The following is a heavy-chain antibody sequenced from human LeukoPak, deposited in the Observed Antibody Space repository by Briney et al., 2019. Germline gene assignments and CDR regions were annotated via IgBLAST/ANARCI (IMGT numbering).Heavy chain of an antibody. CDR3: ASRVTTPFFDY. Sequence: SETLSLTCTVSGGSISSSSYYCGWIRQPPGKGLEWIGNVYYSGSTYQNPSLKSRVTISVDTSKNQFSLKLSSVTAADTAVYHCASRVTTPFFDYWGQGTLVTVSS. CDR1: GGSISSSSYY. J-gene: IGHJ4*02. D-gene: IGHD4-17*01. V-gene: IGHV4-39*01. CDR2: VYYSGST.